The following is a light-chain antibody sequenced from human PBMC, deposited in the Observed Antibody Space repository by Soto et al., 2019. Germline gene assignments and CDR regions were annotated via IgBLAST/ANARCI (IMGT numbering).Light chain of an antibody. V-gene: IGKV1-5*01. CDR3: QQYKSYWT. CDR2: DAS. J-gene: IGKJ1*01. CDR1: QSISSW. Sequence: DIQMTQSPSTLSASVGDRVTITCRASQSISSWLAWYQQKPGKAPKLLIYDASSLESGVPSRFSGSGSGTKFTLTISSLQPDDFATYYCQQYKSYWTFGQGTKVEIK.